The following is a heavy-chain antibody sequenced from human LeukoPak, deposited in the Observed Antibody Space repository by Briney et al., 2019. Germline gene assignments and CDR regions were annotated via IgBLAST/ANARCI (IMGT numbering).Heavy chain of an antibody. CDR3: ARDQESVAGTGIDY. V-gene: IGHV3-11*04. CDR2: ISSSGNTV. D-gene: IGHD6-19*01. Sequence: PGGSLRLSCAASGFTFSDYYMSWIRQAPGKGLEWVSYISSSGNTVKYADSVKGRFTISRDNAKNSLYLQMNSLRAEDTAVYYCARDQESVAGTGIDYWGQVTLVTVSS. CDR1: GFTFSDYY. J-gene: IGHJ4*02.